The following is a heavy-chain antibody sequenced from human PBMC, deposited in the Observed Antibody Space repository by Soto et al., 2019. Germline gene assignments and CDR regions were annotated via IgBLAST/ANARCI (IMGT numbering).Heavy chain of an antibody. D-gene: IGHD2-2*01. J-gene: IGHJ6*03. Sequence: ASVKVSCKASGYTFTSYGISWVRQAPGQGLEWMGWISAYNGNTNYAQKLQGRVTMTTDTSTSTAYMELRSLRSDDTAVYYCAREANYCSSTSCSFLNYYYYYMDVLGKGTTFTVS. V-gene: IGHV1-18*01. CDR2: ISAYNGNT. CDR3: AREANYCSSTSCSFLNYYYYYMDV. CDR1: GYTFTSYG.